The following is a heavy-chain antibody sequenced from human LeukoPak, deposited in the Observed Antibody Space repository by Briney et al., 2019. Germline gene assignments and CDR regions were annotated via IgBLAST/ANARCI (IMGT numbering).Heavy chain of an antibody. Sequence: ASVKVSCKASGYTFTSYYMHWVRQAPGQGLEWMGIINPSGGSTSYAQKFQGRVTMTRDMSTSTVYMELSSLRSEDTAVYYCAREPIAVAGTLYWGQGTLVTVSS. J-gene: IGHJ4*02. V-gene: IGHV1-46*01. CDR3: AREPIAVAGTLY. CDR2: INPSGGST. CDR1: GYTFTSYY. D-gene: IGHD6-19*01.